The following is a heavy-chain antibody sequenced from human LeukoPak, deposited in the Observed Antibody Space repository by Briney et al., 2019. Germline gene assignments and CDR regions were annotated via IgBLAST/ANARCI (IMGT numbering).Heavy chain of an antibody. CDR3: ARNGYSGYVGY. V-gene: IGHV4-59*01. D-gene: IGHD5-12*01. Sequence: SETLSLTCTVSGGSISSYYWSRIRQPPGKGLEWIGYIYYSGSTNYNPSLKSRVTISVDTSKNQFSLKLSSVTAADTAVYYCARNGYSGYVGYWGQGTLVTVSS. CDR2: IYYSGST. CDR1: GGSISSYY. J-gene: IGHJ4*02.